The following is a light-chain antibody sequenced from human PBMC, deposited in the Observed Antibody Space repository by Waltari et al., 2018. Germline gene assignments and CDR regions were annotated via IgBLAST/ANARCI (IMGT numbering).Light chain of an antibody. Sequence: EIVLTQSPGTLSLSPGERATLSCRASQRVTSSYLAWYQQKPGQAPRLLIYGASSRATGIPDRFSGSGSGTDFTLTISRLEPEDFAVYYCQQYGSSPLTFGGGTKVEL. CDR3: QQYGSSPLT. J-gene: IGKJ4*01. CDR2: GAS. V-gene: IGKV3-20*01. CDR1: QRVTSSY.